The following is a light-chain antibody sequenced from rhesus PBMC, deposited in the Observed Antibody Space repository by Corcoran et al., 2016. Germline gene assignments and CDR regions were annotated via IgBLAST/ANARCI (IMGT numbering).Light chain of an antibody. V-gene: IGKV1-32*02. CDR3: QQGNSNPLT. Sequence: DIQMSQSPSSLSASVGDRVTITCRASQGISSYLNWYQQKPGKAPKLLIYYANSLASGVPSRFSGSGSGTDFTLTISSLQPEDFATYYCQQGNSNPLTCGGGTKVEIK. J-gene: IGKJ4*01. CDR1: QGISSY. CDR2: YAN.